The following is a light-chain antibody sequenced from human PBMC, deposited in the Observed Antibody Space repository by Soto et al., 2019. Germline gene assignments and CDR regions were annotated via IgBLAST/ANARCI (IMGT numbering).Light chain of an antibody. CDR3: QHYNFWPHT. Sequence: EILLTRSPATLAVSPGEGATLSCRASQSVRDNLAWYQQKPGQAPRLLIYRASTRATGVPARFSGSGSGTEFTLTISSLQSEDVSVYFCQHYNFWPHTFGQGTKVDIK. J-gene: IGKJ2*01. CDR1: QSVRDN. CDR2: RAS. V-gene: IGKV3-15*01.